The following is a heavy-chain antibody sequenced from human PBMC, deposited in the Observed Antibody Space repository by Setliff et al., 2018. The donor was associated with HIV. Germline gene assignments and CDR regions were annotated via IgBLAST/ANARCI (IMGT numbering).Heavy chain of an antibody. CDR3: AGSMGATKGSWFEP. CDR1: GYTFTSYF. D-gene: IGHD1-26*01. Sequence: ASVKVSCKASGYTFTSYFMHWVRQAPGQGLEWMGMINASGGRTSYAQKFQGRVTMTRDTSTSTVYMELSSLRSEDTAVFYCAGSMGATKGSWFEPWGQGTLVTVSS. CDR2: INASGGRT. J-gene: IGHJ5*02. V-gene: IGHV1-46*01.